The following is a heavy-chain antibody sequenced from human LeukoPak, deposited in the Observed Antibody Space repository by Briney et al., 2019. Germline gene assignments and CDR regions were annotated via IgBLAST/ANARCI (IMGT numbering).Heavy chain of an antibody. J-gene: IGHJ3*02. Sequence: VASVKVSCKASGYTFTGYYMHWVRQAPGQGLEWMGWINPNSGGTNYAQKFQGRVTMTRDTSISTAYMELSRLRSDDTAVYYCARDLGRYCSGGSCYGYAFDIWGQGTMVTVSS. V-gene: IGHV1-2*02. D-gene: IGHD2-15*01. CDR3: ARDLGRYCSGGSCYGYAFDI. CDR2: INPNSGGT. CDR1: GYTFTGYY.